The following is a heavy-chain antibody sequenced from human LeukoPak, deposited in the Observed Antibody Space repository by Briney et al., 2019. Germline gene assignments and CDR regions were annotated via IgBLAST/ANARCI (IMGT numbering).Heavy chain of an antibody. V-gene: IGHV3-48*01. CDR2: ISSSSSTI. CDR3: AMTTVVKGPFPDAFDI. CDR1: GFTFSSYS. D-gene: IGHD4-23*01. J-gene: IGHJ3*02. Sequence: GGSLRLSCAASGFTFSSYSMNWVRQAPGKGLEWVSYISSSSSTIYYADSVKGRFAISRDNAKNSLYLQMNSLRAEDTAVYYCAMTTVVKGPFPDAFDIWGQGTMVTVSS.